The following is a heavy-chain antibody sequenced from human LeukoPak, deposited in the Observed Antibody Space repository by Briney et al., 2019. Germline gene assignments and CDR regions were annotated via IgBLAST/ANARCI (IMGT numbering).Heavy chain of an antibody. CDR3: ARSRGATGFYWVDY. V-gene: IGHV3-48*03. CDR1: GFTFSSYE. CDR2: ISSSGSTR. Sequence: GGSLRLSCAASGFTFSSYEMNWVRQAPGKGLEWVSYISSSGSTRYYADSVKGRFTISRDNSKNTLSLQMSSLRPDDTAVYYCARSRGATGFYWVDYWGQGTLVTVSS. J-gene: IGHJ4*02. D-gene: IGHD3-9*01.